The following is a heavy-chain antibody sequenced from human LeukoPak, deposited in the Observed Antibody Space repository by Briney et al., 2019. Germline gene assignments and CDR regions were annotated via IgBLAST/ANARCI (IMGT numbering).Heavy chain of an antibody. J-gene: IGHJ4*02. D-gene: IGHD3-22*01. Sequence: AASVKVSXKASGYTFTGYYMHWVRQAPGQGLEWMGWINPNSGGTNYAQKFQGRVTMTRDTSISTAYMELSRLRSDDTAVYYCAREVLGEYYYDSSGLHYWGQGTLVTVSS. CDR1: GYTFTGYY. V-gene: IGHV1-2*02. CDR3: AREVLGEYYYDSSGLHY. CDR2: INPNSGGT.